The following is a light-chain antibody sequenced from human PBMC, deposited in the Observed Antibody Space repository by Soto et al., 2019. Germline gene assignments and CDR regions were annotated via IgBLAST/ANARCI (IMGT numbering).Light chain of an antibody. CDR2: EVN. V-gene: IGLV2-8*01. CDR1: SSDVGGYNY. CDR3: AAWDDSLNGYV. Sequence: QSVLTQPPSASGSPGQSVAISCTGTSSDVGGYNYVSWYQQHPGKAPKLMIYEVNKRPSGVPDRFSGSKSGNTASLTVSGLQAEDEADYYCAAWDDSLNGYVFGIGTKVTVL. J-gene: IGLJ1*01.